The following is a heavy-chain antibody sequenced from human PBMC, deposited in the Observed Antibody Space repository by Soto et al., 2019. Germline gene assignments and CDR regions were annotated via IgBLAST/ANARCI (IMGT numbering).Heavy chain of an antibody. D-gene: IGHD3-22*01. CDR1: GFSLITSGVG. Sequence: GSGPTLVNPTQTLTLTFTFSGFSLITSGVGVGWIRQPPGKALEWLALIYWDDDKRYSPSLKSRLTITKDTSKNQVVLTMTNMDPVDTATYYCAHSLIGYYYDSSGSNWFDPWGQGTLVTVSS. CDR2: IYWDDDK. CDR3: AHSLIGYYYDSSGSNWFDP. J-gene: IGHJ5*02. V-gene: IGHV2-5*02.